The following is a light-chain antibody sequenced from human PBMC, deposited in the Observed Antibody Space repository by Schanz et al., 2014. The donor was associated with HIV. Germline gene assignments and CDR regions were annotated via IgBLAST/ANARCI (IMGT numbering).Light chain of an antibody. CDR2: DVT. CDR1: SGDIGPYDY. J-gene: IGLJ2*01. Sequence: QSALTQPASMSGSPGQSITISCTGTSGDIGPYDYLSWYQQHPGQAPKLLIYDVTDRPSGISNRFSGSKSGYTASLTISGLQAEDEAEYFCSSYTTGSTVVFGGGTKLTVL. CDR3: SSYTTGSTVV. V-gene: IGLV2-14*03.